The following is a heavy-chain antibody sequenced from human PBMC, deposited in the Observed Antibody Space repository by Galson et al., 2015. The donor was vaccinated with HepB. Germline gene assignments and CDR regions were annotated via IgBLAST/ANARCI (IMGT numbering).Heavy chain of an antibody. V-gene: IGHV3-23*01. D-gene: IGHD5-18*01. J-gene: IGHJ6*02. CDR1: GFTFSSYT. CDR2: ISGGGANT. CDR3: AKGGYSHGSYYYGVDV. Sequence: SLRLSCAASGFTFSSYTMSWVRQAPGKGLEWVSSISGGGANTYYADSVKGRFTISRDNSKNTLYLQMNSLRAEDTALYYCAKGGYSHGSYYYGVDVWGQGTTVTVSS.